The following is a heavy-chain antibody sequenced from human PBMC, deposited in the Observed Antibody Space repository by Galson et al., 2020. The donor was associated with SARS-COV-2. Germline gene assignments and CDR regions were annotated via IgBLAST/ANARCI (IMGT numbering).Heavy chain of an antibody. V-gene: IGHV1-2*02. CDR2: INPNSGGT. CDR1: GYTFTGYY. Sequence: ASVKVSCKASGYTFTGYYMHWVRQAPGQGLEWMGWINPNSGGTNYAQKFQGRVTMTRDTSISTAYMELSRLRSDDTAVYYCARAYSEWELPEILYGMDVWGQGTTVTVSS. J-gene: IGHJ6*02. CDR3: ARAYSEWELPEILYGMDV. D-gene: IGHD1-26*01.